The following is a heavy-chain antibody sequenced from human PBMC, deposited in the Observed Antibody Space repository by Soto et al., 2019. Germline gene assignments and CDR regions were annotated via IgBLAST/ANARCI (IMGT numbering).Heavy chain of an antibody. CDR1: GYNFASNW. V-gene: IGHV5-51*01. D-gene: IGHD2-8*01. Sequence: GESLKISCTGSGYNFASNWIGWVRQMPGKGLEWMGIIYPGDSDSRYSPSFPGQVTISADKSISTAYLQWSSLRASDTAMYYCARDPYHVLMVNAPNLYGMDVWGQGTTVTVSS. J-gene: IGHJ6*02. CDR3: ARDPYHVLMVNAPNLYGMDV. CDR2: IYPGDSDS.